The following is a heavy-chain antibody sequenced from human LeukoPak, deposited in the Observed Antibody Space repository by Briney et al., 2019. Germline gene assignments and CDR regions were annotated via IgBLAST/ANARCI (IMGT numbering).Heavy chain of an antibody. CDR2: IYYSGST. CDR1: GGSISSSSYY. J-gene: IGHJ4*02. CDR3: ARYGNYGDYGY. D-gene: IGHD4-17*01. Sequence: SETLSLTCTVSGGSISSSSYYWGWIRQPPGKGLEWIGSIYYSGSTYYNPSLKSRVTISVDTSKNQFSLKLSSVTAADTAVYYCARYGNYGDYGYWGQGTLVTVSS. V-gene: IGHV4-39*01.